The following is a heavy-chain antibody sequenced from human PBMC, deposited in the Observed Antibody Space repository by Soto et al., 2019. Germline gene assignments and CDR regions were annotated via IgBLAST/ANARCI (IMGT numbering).Heavy chain of an antibody. CDR3: AKEWRDYDILTGYLTGI. V-gene: IGHV3-23*01. Sequence: GSLRLSCAASGFTFSDYYMYWIRQAPGKGLEWVSYISSGGGSTYYADSVKGRFTISRDNSKNTLYLQMNSLRAEDTAVYYCAKEWRDYDILTGYLTGIWGQGTMVTVSS. J-gene: IGHJ3*02. CDR1: GFTFSDYY. D-gene: IGHD3-9*01. CDR2: ISSGGGST.